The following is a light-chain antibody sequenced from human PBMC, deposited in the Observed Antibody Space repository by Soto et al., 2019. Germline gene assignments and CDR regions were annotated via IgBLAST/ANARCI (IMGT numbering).Light chain of an antibody. CDR2: WAS. J-gene: IGKJ1*01. CDR3: QQYYSTPWT. V-gene: IGKV4-1*01. CDR1: QSVLYSSNNKNY. Sequence: DIVMTQSPDSLAVSLGGGATINCKSSQSVLYSSNNKNYLTWYQQKPGQPPKLLIYWASTRESGVPDRLSGSGSGTDFTLTISSLQAEDVAVYYCQQYYSTPWTFSQGTKVENK.